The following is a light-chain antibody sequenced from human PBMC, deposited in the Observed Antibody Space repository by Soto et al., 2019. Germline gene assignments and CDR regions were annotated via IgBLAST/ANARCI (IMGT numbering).Light chain of an antibody. CDR1: ISNIGSKS. CDR2: GND. J-gene: IGLJ3*02. CDR3: AAWDVSLNGRV. Sequence: QPVLTQPPSASGTPGQRVTISCSGSISNIGSKSVNWYQQLPGTAPKLLIFGNDQRPSGVPDRFSASKSGTSASLAISGLQSEDEADYYCAAWDVSLNGRVFGGGTKVTVL. V-gene: IGLV1-44*01.